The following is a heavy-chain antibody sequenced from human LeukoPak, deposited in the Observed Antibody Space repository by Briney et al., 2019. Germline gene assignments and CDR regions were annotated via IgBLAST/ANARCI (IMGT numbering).Heavy chain of an antibody. V-gene: IGHV3-43*01. Sequence: PGGSLRLSCAASGFTFDDYTMHWVRQAPGKGLEWVSLISWDGGSTYYADSVKGRFTISRDNSKNSLYLQMNSLRAEDTALYYCAKGKVKYCSGGSCYPTAWGQGTLVTVSS. CDR2: ISWDGGST. D-gene: IGHD2-15*01. J-gene: IGHJ5*02. CDR1: GFTFDDYT. CDR3: AKGKVKYCSGGSCYPTA.